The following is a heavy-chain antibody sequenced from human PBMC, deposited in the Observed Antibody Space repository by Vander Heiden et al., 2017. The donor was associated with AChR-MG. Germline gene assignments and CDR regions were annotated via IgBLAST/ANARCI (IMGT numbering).Heavy chain of an antibody. CDR2: IRYDGSNK. J-gene: IGHJ3*02. CDR3: ASSRAYCGGDCYHDAFDI. D-gene: IGHD2-21*02. V-gene: IGHV3-30*02. Sequence: QVQLVESGGGVVQPGGSLRPSCAASGFTFRSHGVHWVRQAPGKGLEWVAFIRYDGSNKYYADSVKGRLTISRDNSKNTLYLQMNSLRAEDTAVYYCASSRAYCGGDCYHDAFDIWGQGTMVTVSS. CDR1: GFTFRSHG.